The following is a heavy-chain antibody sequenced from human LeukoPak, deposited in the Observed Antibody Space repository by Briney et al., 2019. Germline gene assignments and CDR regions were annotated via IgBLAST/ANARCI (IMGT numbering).Heavy chain of an antibody. V-gene: IGHV4-4*08. J-gene: IGHJ4*02. CDR1: SGSFSGYY. D-gene: IGHD6-13*01. CDR2: IYTSGST. Sequence: SETLSLTCAVSSGSFSGYYWGWIRQPPGKGLEWIGRIYTSGSTNYNPSLKSRVTISVDTSKNKFSLKLSSWTAADTAVYYCARTRYSSSWYVGGDFDYWGQGTLVTVSS. CDR3: ARTRYSSSWYVGGDFDY.